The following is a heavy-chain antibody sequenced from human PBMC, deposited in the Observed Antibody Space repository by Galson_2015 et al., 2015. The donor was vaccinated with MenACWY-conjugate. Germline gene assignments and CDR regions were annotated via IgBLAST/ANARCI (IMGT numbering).Heavy chain of an antibody. CDR3: AKLHGDIWAGYHADWYFDL. Sequence: FTFGDYLMSWFRQAPGKGLEWVSCVSKSGGTTYYADSAKGRFTISRDNSKDTLYLQMNGLRAEDTALYYCAKLHGDIWAGYHADWYFDLWGRGTLVTVSS. D-gene: IGHD3-9*01. CDR1: FTFGDYL. V-gene: IGHV3-23*01. CDR2: VSKSGGTT. J-gene: IGHJ2*01.